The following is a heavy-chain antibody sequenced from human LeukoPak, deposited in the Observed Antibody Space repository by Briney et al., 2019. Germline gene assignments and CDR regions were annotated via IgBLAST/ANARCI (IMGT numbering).Heavy chain of an antibody. CDR2: INPNSGGT. V-gene: IGHV1-2*02. D-gene: IGHD3-16*02. J-gene: IGHJ4*02. CDR3: ARVYDYVWGSYRYYFDY. CDR1: GYTFTSYY. Sequence: ASVKVSCKASGYTFTSYYMHWVRQAPGQGLEWMGWINPNSGGTNYAQKFQGRVTMTRDTSISTAYMELSRLRSDDTAVYYCARVYDYVWGSYRYYFDYWGQGTLVTASS.